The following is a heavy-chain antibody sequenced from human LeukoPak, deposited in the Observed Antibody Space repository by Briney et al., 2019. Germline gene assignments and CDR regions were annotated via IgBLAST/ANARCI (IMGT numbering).Heavy chain of an antibody. Sequence: PSETLSLTCTVSGGSISSGSYYWSWIRQPAGKGLEWIGRISTSGTTNYDPSLKSRVTISVDTSKNHFSLKLSSVTAADTAVYYCARGSNYCSSISCHMNDWGQGTLVTVSS. CDR3: ARGSNYCSSISCHMND. V-gene: IGHV4-61*02. D-gene: IGHD2-2*02. J-gene: IGHJ4*02. CDR2: ISTSGTT. CDR1: GGSISSGSYY.